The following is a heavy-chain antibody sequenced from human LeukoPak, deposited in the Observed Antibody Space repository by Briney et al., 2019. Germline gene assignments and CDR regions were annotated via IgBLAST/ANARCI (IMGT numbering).Heavy chain of an antibody. D-gene: IGHD2-15*01. Sequence: GESLKISCKGSGYTFTNYWIAWVRQMPGKGLEWMGSIYPGDSDTSYSPSFQGQVTISADKSINTAYLQWTSLKASDIAMYYCARGGCGSFTCNYGMDVWGQGTTVTVSS. J-gene: IGHJ6*02. V-gene: IGHV5-51*01. CDR3: ARGGCGSFTCNYGMDV. CDR2: IYPGDSDT. CDR1: GYTFTNYW.